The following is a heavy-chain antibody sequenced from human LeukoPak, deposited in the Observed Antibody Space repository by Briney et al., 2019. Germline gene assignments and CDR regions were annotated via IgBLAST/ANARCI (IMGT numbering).Heavy chain of an antibody. V-gene: IGHV3-21*01. Sequence: GGSLRLSCAASGFTFSSYSMNWVRQAPGKGLEWVSAISSNSAYIFYADSVKGRFTISRDNAKNSLFLQMNSLRAEDTAVYYCVRESRRYQLPGLNDYYYMDVWGKGTTVTVSS. CDR3: VRESRRYQLPGLNDYYYMDV. CDR1: GFTFSSYS. D-gene: IGHD2-2*01. J-gene: IGHJ6*03. CDR2: ISSNSAYI.